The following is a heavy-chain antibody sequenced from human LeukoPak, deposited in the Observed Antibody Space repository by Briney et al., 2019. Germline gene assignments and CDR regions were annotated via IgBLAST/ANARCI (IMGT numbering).Heavy chain of an antibody. CDR3: ARGVIDGYNWVNYFDY. CDR1: GGSFSGYY. Sequence: PSETLSLTCAVYGGSFSGYYWSWMRQPPGKGLEWIGEINHSGSTNYNPSLKSRVTISVDTSKNQFSLKLSSVTAADTAVYYCARGVIDGYNWVNYFDYWGQGTLVTVSS. D-gene: IGHD5-24*01. J-gene: IGHJ4*02. V-gene: IGHV4-34*01. CDR2: INHSGST.